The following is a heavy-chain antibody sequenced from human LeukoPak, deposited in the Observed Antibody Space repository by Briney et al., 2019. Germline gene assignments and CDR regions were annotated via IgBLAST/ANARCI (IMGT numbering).Heavy chain of an antibody. J-gene: IGHJ4*02. CDR2: INGDGSST. V-gene: IGHV3-74*01. D-gene: IGHD3-16*01. CDR1: GFTFSSYW. CDR3: ARGFWGWEVDY. Sequence: GGSLRLSCAASGFTFSSYWMHWVRQAPGKGLVWVSRINGDGSSTHYADSVKGRFTISRDNAKNTLYLQMNSLRAEDTAVFYCARGFWGWEVDYWGQGTLVTVSS.